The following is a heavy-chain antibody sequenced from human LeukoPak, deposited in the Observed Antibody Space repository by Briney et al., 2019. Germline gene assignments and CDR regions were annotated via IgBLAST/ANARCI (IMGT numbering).Heavy chain of an antibody. CDR2: ISAYNGNT. Sequence: ASVKVSCKASGYTFTSYGISWVRQAPGQGLEWMGWISAYNGNTNYAQKLQGRVTMTTDTSTSTAYMEPRSLRSDDTAVYYCARVEGRQWLVQGAQYFQHWGQGTLVTVSS. CDR1: GYTFTSYG. V-gene: IGHV1-18*01. CDR3: ARVEGRQWLVQGAQYFQH. D-gene: IGHD6-19*01. J-gene: IGHJ1*01.